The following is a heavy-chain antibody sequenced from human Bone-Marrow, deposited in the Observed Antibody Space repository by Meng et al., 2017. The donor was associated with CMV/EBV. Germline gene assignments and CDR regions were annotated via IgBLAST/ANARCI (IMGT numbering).Heavy chain of an antibody. CDR3: AKDRLRFVATIYHYYGMDV. CDR1: GFRFRVYY. J-gene: IGHJ6*02. V-gene: IGHV3-11*01. D-gene: IGHD3-3*01. Sequence: GESLKISCAASGFRFRVYYMNRIRQAPGKGLGWVSCISSCCTNKYYADSVRGRFTISRDNAKNSLYLQMNSLTAEDAAVYYCAKDRLRFVATIYHYYGMDVWGQGTTVTVSS. CDR2: ISSCCTNK.